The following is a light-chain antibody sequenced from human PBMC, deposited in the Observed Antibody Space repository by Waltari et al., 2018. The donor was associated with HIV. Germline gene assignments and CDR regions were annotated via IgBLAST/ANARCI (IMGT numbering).Light chain of an antibody. CDR2: QDT. V-gene: IGLV3-1*01. CDR3: QAWDSSTVL. CDR1: KLGNKY. J-gene: IGLJ2*01. Sequence: SYDLTQPPSVSVSPGQTASITCSGDKLGNKYACWYQQKPGQSPVLVIYQDTKRPSGISERFSCSHSGNTATLTVSGTQAMDEADYYCQAWDSSTVLFGGGTTLTVL.